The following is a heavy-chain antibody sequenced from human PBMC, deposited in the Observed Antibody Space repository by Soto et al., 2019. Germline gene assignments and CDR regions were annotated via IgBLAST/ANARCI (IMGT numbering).Heavy chain of an antibody. CDR3: TRHWHSGYDYVVY. CDR1: GLTFSGSA. Sequence: EVQLVESGGGLVQPGGSLKLSCAASGLTFSGSAMHWVRQASGKGLEGVGRIRSKANSYATAYAASVKGRFTIARDDSKNTAYVQMNSLKTEDTAVYYCTRHWHSGYDYVVYWGQGTLVTVSS. D-gene: IGHD5-12*01. CDR2: IRSKANSYAT. J-gene: IGHJ4*02. V-gene: IGHV3-73*02.